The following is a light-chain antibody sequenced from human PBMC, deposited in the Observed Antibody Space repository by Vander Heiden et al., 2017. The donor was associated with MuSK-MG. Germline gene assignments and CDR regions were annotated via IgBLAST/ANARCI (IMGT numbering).Light chain of an antibody. CDR1: KLGDKY. CDR2: QDS. J-gene: IGLJ2*01. CDR3: QAWDSSTGV. Sequence: SYALTQPPSVSVSPGHTASITCSGHKLGDKYACWYQQKPGQSPVLVIYQDSKRPSGIPERFSGSNSGNTATLTISGTQAMDEADYYCQAWDSSTGVFGGGTKLTVL. V-gene: IGLV3-1*01.